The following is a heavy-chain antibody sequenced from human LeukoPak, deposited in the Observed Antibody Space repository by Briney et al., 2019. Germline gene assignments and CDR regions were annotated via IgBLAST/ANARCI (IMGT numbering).Heavy chain of an antibody. J-gene: IGHJ3*02. D-gene: IGHD2-2*02. CDR3: ARGKYCSSTSCYTRPLRNDAFDI. CDR1: GGSFSGYY. V-gene: IGHV4-34*01. Sequence: SGTLSLTCAVYGGSFSGYYWSWIRQPPGKGLEWIGEINHSGSTNYNPSLKSRVTISVDTSKNQFSLKLSSVTAADTAVYYCARGKYCSSTSCYTRPLRNDAFDIWGQGTMVTVSS. CDR2: INHSGST.